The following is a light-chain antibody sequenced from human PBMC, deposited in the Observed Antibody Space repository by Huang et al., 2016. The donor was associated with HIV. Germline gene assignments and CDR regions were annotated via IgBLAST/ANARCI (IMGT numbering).Light chain of an antibody. Sequence: DIQMTQSPSSLSASIGDRVTITCRASQSISSYLNWYQQKPGKVPELLTYTASNLQRGVPSRFSGSGSGTDFTLTISSLQSEDFATYYCQQGFSMPITFGQGTRLEIK. CDR1: QSISSY. V-gene: IGKV1-39*01. CDR2: TAS. CDR3: QQGFSMPIT. J-gene: IGKJ5*01.